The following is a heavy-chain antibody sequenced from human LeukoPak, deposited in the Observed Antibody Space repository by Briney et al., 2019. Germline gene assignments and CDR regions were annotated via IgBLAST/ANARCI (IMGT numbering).Heavy chain of an antibody. CDR3: ARGYYDFRSGYSEPYYFDY. CDR2: ISGDGSEE. V-gene: IGHV3-7*01. J-gene: IGHJ4*02. D-gene: IGHD3-3*01. Sequence: GGSLRLSCAVSGFTFSNYWMTWIRQAPGKGLEWLANISGDGSEEQYVDSVKGRFTISRDNTKNSLYLQMNSLRAEDTAVYYCARGYYDFRSGYSEPYYFDYWGQGTLVTVSS. CDR1: GFTFSNYW.